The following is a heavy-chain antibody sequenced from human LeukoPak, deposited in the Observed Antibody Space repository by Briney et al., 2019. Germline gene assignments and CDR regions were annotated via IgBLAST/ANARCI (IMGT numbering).Heavy chain of an antibody. D-gene: IGHD2/OR15-2a*01. V-gene: IGHV4-59*11. CDR2: VHHNGGT. Sequence: SETLSLTCTVSGASISNHYWSWIRQPPGRGLEWIGYVHHNGGTNYNPSLTSRDATSVDTSRNQFSLRLYSVSAADTAVYYCARGSTRADDYWGQGILVTVSS. CDR1: GASISNHY. J-gene: IGHJ4*02. CDR3: ARGSTRADDY.